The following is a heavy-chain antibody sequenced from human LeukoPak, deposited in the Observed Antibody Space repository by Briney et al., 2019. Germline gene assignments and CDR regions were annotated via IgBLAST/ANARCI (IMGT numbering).Heavy chain of an antibody. D-gene: IGHD1-26*01. CDR3: AQNQWEFPA. CDR1: GFTFSNYA. V-gene: IGHV3-23*01. Sequence: PGGSLRLSCAASGFTFSNYAMSSVRQAPGKGLEWVSGVSDSGRSTYYADSVQGRFIISRDNSKNTLYLQMNSLRVEDTAAYFCAQNQWEFPAWGQGTLVTVSS. CDR2: VSDSGRST. J-gene: IGHJ5*02.